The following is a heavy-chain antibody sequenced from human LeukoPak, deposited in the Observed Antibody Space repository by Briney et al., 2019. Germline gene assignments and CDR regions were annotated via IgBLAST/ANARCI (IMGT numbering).Heavy chain of an antibody. CDR2: ISWNSGSI. CDR1: GSTFDDYA. Sequence: GRSLRLSCAASGSTFDDYAMHWVRQAPGKGLEWVSGISWNSGSIGYADSVKGRFTISRDNAKNSLYLQMNSLRAEDTALYYCARELVRTVMVYYYGMDVWGQGTTVTVSS. CDR3: ARELVRTVMVYYYGMDV. J-gene: IGHJ6*02. D-gene: IGHD6-13*01. V-gene: IGHV3-9*01.